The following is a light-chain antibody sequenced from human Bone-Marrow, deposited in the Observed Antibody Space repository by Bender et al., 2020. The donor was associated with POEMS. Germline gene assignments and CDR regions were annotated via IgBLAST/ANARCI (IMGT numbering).Light chain of an antibody. CDR2: ETS. CDR1: TTDVEAFTA. V-gene: IGLV2-23*01. Sequence: QSALTQPASVSGSPGQSITISCTVPTTDVEAFTAVSWYQQHPGKAPKLIIYETSLRTAGFSSRFSGSKSQGTASLTISGLQADDEAVYFCSSYTENDTLFGGGTSLTVL. J-gene: IGLJ3*02. CDR3: SSYTENDTL.